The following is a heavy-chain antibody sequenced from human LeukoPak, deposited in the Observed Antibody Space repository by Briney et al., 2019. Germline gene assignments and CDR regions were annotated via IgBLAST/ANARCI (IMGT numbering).Heavy chain of an antibody. CDR3: AKETYTFDV. V-gene: IGHV3-30*02. J-gene: IGHJ3*01. CDR2: IAHDGNNK. CDR1: EFTFSSYG. Sequence: PGGSLRLSCAASEFTFSSYGMHWVRQAPGKGLEWVAFIAHDGNNKYFSESVRGRFTISRDNSKNTLYLQMNSLRTEDTAMYFCAKETYTFDVWSQGTMVTVSS. D-gene: IGHD2-2*02.